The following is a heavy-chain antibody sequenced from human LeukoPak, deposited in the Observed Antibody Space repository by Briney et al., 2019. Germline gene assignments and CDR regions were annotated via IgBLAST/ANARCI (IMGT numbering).Heavy chain of an antibody. Sequence: GGSLRLSCAASGFTFSSYAMSWVRQAPGKGLEWVSTIFGSGGSTYYADSVKGRFTISRDNSKNTLYLQMNSLRAEDTAVYYCARETTVTSYFDYWGQGTLVTVSS. CDR2: IFGSGGST. D-gene: IGHD4-17*01. CDR3: ARETTVTSYFDY. V-gene: IGHV3-23*01. CDR1: GFTFSSYA. J-gene: IGHJ4*02.